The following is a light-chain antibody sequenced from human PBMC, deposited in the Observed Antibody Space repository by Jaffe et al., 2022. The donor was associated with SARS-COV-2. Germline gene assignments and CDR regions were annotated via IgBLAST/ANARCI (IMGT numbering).Light chain of an antibody. V-gene: IGKV1-39*01. Sequence: DIQMTQSPSSLSASVGDGVTITCRASHSISTYLNWYHQKPGKAPKLLIYAASSLQSGVPSRFSGSGSGTDFSLTISSLQPEDFATYYCQQSYGSPYTFGQGTKLEIK. CDR3: QQSYGSPYT. J-gene: IGKJ2*01. CDR1: HSISTY. CDR2: AAS.